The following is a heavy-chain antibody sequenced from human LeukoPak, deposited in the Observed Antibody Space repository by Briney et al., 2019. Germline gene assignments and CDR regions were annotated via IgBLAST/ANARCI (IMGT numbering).Heavy chain of an antibody. CDR1: GYTFTSYD. CDR2: MNPNSGNT. D-gene: IGHD5-12*01. V-gene: IGHV1-8*01. CDR3: ARAGYSGYGYYFDY. Sequence: VASVKVSCKASGYTFTSYDINWVRQATGQGLEWMGWMNPNSGNTGYAQKFQGRVTITADESTSTAYMELSSLRSEDTAVYYCARAGYSGYGYYFDYWGQGTLVTVSS. J-gene: IGHJ4*02.